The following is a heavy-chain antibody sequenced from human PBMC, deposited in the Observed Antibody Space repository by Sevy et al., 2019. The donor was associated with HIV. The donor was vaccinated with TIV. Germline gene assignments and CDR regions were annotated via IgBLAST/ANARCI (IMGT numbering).Heavy chain of an antibody. V-gene: IGHV4-4*07. D-gene: IGHD6-19*01. CDR3: ASEGGASRAWFEDWFGP. CDR1: GGSITSYS. J-gene: IGHJ5*02. CDR2: IYSNGNS. Sequence: SETLSPTCTVSGGSITSYSWSWIRQPAGKGLEWLGRIYSNGNSNYNPSLKSRVTMSVDTSKNQFSLKLTSVNAADTAVYFCASEGGASRAWFEDWFGPWGQGTLVTVSS.